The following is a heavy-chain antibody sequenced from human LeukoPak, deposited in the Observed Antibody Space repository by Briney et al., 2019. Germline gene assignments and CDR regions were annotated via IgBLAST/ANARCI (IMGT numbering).Heavy chain of an antibody. CDR2: INHSGST. V-gene: IGHV4-34*01. CDR3: AKAGPKPPDRYYFDY. J-gene: IGHJ4*02. Sequence: SETLSLTCAVYGGSFSGYYWSWIRQPPGKGLEWIGEINHSGSTNYNPSLKSRVTISVDTSKNQFSLKLTSVTAADTALYYCAKAGPKPPDRYYFDYWGQGTLVTVSS. CDR1: GGSFSGYY. D-gene: IGHD3-22*01.